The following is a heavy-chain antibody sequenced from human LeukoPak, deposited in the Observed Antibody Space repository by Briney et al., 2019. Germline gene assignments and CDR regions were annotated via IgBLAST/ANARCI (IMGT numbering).Heavy chain of an antibody. CDR2: INHSGST. D-gene: IGHD3-10*01. J-gene: IGHJ3*02. V-gene: IGHV4-34*01. Sequence: GSLRLSCAASGFTFSNAWMSWIRQPPGKGLEWIGEINHSGSTNYNPSLKSRVTISVDTSKNQFSLKLSSVTAADTAVYYCARTSGLPRAFDIWGQGTMVTVSS. CDR1: GFTFSNAW. CDR3: ARTSGLPRAFDI.